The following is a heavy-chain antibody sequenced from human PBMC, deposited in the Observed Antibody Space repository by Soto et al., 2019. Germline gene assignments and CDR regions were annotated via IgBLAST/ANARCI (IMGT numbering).Heavy chain of an antibody. CDR3: AKDLRREYGMDV. J-gene: IGHJ6*02. Sequence: GGSLRLSCAASGFTFSSYCMHWVRQAPGKGLEWVAVISYDGSNKYYADSVKGRFTISRDNSKNTLYLQMNSLRAEDTAVYYCAKDLRREYGMDVWGQGTTVTVSS. CDR1: GFTFSSYC. V-gene: IGHV3-30*18. CDR2: ISYDGSNK.